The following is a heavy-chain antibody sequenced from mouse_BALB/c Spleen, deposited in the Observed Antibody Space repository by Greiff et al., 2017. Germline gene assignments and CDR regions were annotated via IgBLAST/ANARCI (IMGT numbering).Heavy chain of an antibody. Sequence: EVQLQQSGTVLARPGASVKMSCKASGYSFTSYWMHWVKQRPGQGLEWIGAIYPGNSDTSYNQKFKGKAKLTAVTSASTAYMELSSLTNEDSAVYYCNGNYVNYAMDYWGQGTSVTVSS. J-gene: IGHJ4*01. CDR2: IYPGNSDT. D-gene: IGHD2-1*01. CDR3: NGNYVNYAMDY. CDR1: GYSFTSYW. V-gene: IGHV1-5*01.